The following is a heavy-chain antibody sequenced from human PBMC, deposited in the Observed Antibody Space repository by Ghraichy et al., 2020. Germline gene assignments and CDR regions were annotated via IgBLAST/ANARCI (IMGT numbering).Heavy chain of an antibody. CDR1: GFSFSTYG. D-gene: IGHD3-10*01. CDR2: IWYDGSNK. Sequence: LSLTCAAPGFSFSTYGMHWVRQAPGKGLEWVAVIWYDGSNKYYADSVKGRFTISRDTSKNTLFLQMNSLRAEDTAMYYCARGRGYGSPGVFDYWGQGTLVTVSS. V-gene: IGHV3-33*01. J-gene: IGHJ4*02. CDR3: ARGRGYGSPGVFDY.